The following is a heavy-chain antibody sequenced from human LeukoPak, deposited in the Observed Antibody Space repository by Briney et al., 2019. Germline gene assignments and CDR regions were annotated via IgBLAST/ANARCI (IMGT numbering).Heavy chain of an antibody. CDR2: IYYSGST. CDR1: GGSISSYY. J-gene: IGHJ5*02. D-gene: IGHD6-6*01. Sequence: SETLSLTCTVSGGSISSYYWSWIRQPPGKGLEWIGYIYYSGSTNYNPSLKSRVTISVDTSKNQFSLKLSSVTAADTAVYYCARDRGHSSSGEEFPFDPWGQGTLVTVSS. CDR3: ARDRGHSSSGEEFPFDP. V-gene: IGHV4-59*01.